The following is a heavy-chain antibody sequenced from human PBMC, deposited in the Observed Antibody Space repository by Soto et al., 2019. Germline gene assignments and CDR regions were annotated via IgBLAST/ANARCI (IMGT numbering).Heavy chain of an antibody. Sequence: PSETLSLTCTVSGGSISSYYWSWIRQPPGKGLEWIGYIYYSGSTNYNPSLKSRVTISVDTSKNQFSLKLSSVTAADTAVYYCARDKGIYSGYDDWGQGTLVTVS. CDR1: GGSISSYY. CDR3: ARDKGIYSGYDD. CDR2: IYYSGST. V-gene: IGHV4-59*01. J-gene: IGHJ4*02. D-gene: IGHD5-12*01.